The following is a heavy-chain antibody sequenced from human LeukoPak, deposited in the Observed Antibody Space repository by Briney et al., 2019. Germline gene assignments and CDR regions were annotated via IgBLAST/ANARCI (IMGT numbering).Heavy chain of an antibody. CDR1: GESLSKYY. CDR3: ASSVGSTDY. V-gene: IGHV4-34*01. CDR2: INHRGST. J-gene: IGHJ4*02. D-gene: IGHD1-26*01. Sequence: SETLSLTCAVYGESLSKYYWTWIRQSPGKGLEWIGEINHRGSTNLNPSLKSRVTLSVDTSKHQFSLKLTSMTAADAAVYYCASSVGSTDYWGQGTLVTVSS.